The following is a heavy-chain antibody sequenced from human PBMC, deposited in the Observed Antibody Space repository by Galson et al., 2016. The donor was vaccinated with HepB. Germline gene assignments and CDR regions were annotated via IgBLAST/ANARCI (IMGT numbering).Heavy chain of an antibody. J-gene: IGHJ6*02. CDR3: ARRGPTYYYGMDV. Sequence: SETLSITCTVSGGSITSSGYYWGWLRQPPGKGLEWIGSVYYSGSTYYNPSLKSRVTISVDTSKNQFSLKLSSVTAADTAVYYCARRGPTYYYGMDVWGQGTTVTVSS. CDR1: GGSITSSGYY. CDR2: VYYSGST. D-gene: IGHD3-10*01. V-gene: IGHV4-39*01.